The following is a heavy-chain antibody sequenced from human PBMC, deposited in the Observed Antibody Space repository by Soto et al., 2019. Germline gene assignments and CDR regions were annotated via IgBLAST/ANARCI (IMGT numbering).Heavy chain of an antibody. D-gene: IGHD1-26*01. J-gene: IGHJ4*02. V-gene: IGHV4-39*01. Sequence: PSETLSLTCTVSGGSISSSSYYWGWIRQPPGKGLEWIASIYYSGTTYYNPSLKSRVTISVDASKRQFSLKLNSVTAADTAVYYCARHRLGGSRSRLIHFDSWGPGTLVTVSS. CDR1: GGSISSSSYY. CDR3: ARHRLGGSRSRLIHFDS. CDR2: IYYSGTT.